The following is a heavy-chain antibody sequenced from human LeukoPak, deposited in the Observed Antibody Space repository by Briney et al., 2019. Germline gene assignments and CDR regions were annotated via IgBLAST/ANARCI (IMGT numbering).Heavy chain of an antibody. CDR2: IIGSSGST. D-gene: IGHD5-12*01. CDR3: AKGGYDYVEVAYFDY. V-gene: IGHV3-23*01. Sequence: GGSLRLSCAASGFTFSNYAMNWVRQAPGKGLEWVSTIIGSSGSTFYADSVKGRFTISKDISKNTLYLHMSSLRADDTAVYYCAKGGYDYVEVAYFDYWGQGTLVTVSS. CDR1: GFTFSNYA. J-gene: IGHJ4*02.